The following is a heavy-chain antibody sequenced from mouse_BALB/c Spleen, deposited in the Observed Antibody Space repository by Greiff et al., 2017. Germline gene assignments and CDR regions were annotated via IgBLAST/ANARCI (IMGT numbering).Heavy chain of an antibody. CDR1: GFTFSSYA. V-gene: IGHV5-6-5*01. CDR3: ARVLITTGGYFDY. J-gene: IGHJ2*01. D-gene: IGHD1-1*01. Sequence: EVKLVESGGGLVKPGGSLKLSCAASGFTFSSYAMSWVRQTPEKRLEWVASISSGGSTYYPDSVKGRFTISRDNARNILYLQMSSLRSEDTAMYYCARVLITTGGYFDYWGQGTTLTVSS. CDR2: ISSGGST.